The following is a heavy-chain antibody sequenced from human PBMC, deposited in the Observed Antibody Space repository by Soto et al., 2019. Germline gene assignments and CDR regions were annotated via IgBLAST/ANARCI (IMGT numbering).Heavy chain of an antibody. CDR2: ISSSGRTI. CDR1: GFTSSDYY. V-gene: IGHV3-11*01. CDR3: ARSLGMGGDGYN. D-gene: IGHD3-16*01. Sequence: QVQLVESGGDLVKPGGSLRLSCAASGFTSSDYYMSWIRQAPGKGLEWVSYISSSGRTIYYADSVKGRFTISRDNAKNSLDMQMSSLRAEDTAVYYCARSLGMGGDGYNWGQGTLVTVSS. J-gene: IGHJ4*02.